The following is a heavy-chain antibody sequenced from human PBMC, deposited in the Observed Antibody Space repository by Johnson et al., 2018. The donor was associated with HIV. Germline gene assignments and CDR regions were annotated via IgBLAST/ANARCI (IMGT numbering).Heavy chain of an antibody. D-gene: IGHD2-21*02. Sequence: VQLVESGGGLVQPGGSLRLSCTTSGFIFGDYAMTWFRQAPTKGLEWVSFIRSNAYGETTEYAASVKGRFTISRDDSKSIAFLQMDSLKTEDTAMYYCTGGRDLRAFDIWGQGTMVTVSS. CDR3: TGGRDLRAFDI. J-gene: IGHJ3*02. V-gene: IGHV3-49*03. CDR2: IRSNAYGETT. CDR1: GFIFGDYA.